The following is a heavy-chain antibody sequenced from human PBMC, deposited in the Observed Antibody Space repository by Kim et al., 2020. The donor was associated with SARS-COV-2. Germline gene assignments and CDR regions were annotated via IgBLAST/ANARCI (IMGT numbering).Heavy chain of an antibody. Sequence: GGSLRLSCAASGFTFSSYAMHWVRQAPGKGLEWVAVISYDGSNKYYVDSVKGRFTISRDNSKNTLYLQMNSLRAEDTAVYYCARDALQIRFLEWTEASDYFDYWGQGTLVTVSS. CDR3: ARDALQIRFLEWTEASDYFDY. CDR2: ISYDGSNK. CDR1: GFTFSSYA. D-gene: IGHD3-3*01. V-gene: IGHV3-30*04. J-gene: IGHJ4*02.